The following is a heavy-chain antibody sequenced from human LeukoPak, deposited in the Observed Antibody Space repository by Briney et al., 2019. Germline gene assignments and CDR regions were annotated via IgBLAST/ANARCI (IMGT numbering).Heavy chain of an antibody. CDR1: GGSISSGGYY. V-gene: IGHV4-31*03. D-gene: IGHD1-14*01. Sequence: KTSETLSLTCSVSGGSISSGGYYWNWVRQLPEKGLEWLGYISHSGYSYYTPSLKSRLTISMDTSKNQFSLKLTSVTAADTAVYYCAKFGTDTFAIWSQGSMVTV. CDR2: ISHSGYS. J-gene: IGHJ3*02. CDR3: AKFGTDTFAI.